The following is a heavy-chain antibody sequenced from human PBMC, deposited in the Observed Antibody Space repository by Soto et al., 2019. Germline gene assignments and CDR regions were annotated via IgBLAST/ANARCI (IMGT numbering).Heavy chain of an antibody. Sequence: QVQLQESGPGLVKPSETLSLTCPVSGGSISSYDWSWIRQPAGKGLEWIGRIYTSGSTNYNPSLKSRVTMSVDTSKFQCTLTLSAVTAADTAVYYCARVSLFQQRPDAFDIWGQGTMVTVSS. V-gene: IGHV4-4*07. CDR3: ARVSLFQQRPDAFDI. CDR2: IYTSGST. D-gene: IGHD3-10*02. CDR1: GGSISSYD. J-gene: IGHJ3*02.